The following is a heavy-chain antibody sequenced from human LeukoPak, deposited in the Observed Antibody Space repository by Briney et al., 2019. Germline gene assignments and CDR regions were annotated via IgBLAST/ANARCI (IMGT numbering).Heavy chain of an antibody. V-gene: IGHV3-23*01. CDR2: ISGSGGST. CDR3: AKDQGAAAGPLVHFQH. CDR1: GFTFSSYA. J-gene: IGHJ1*01. D-gene: IGHD6-13*01. Sequence: GGSLRLSCAASGFTFSSYAMRWFRQAPGKGLEWVSAISGSGGSTYYADSVKGRFTISRDNSKNTLYLQMNSLRAEDTAVYYCAKDQGAAAGPLVHFQHWGQGTLVTVSS.